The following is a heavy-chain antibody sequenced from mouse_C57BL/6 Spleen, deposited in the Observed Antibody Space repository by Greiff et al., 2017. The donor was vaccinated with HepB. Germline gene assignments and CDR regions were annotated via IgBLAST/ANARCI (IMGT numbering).Heavy chain of an antibody. CDR1: GYSITSGYY. CDR2: ISYDGSN. J-gene: IGHJ2*01. D-gene: IGHD2-4*01. CDR3: ARAEDYDGGFDY. V-gene: IGHV3-6*01. Sequence: EVKLQESGPGLVKPSQSLSLTCSVTGYSITSGYYWNWIRQFPGNKLEWMGYISYDGSNNYNPSLKNRISITRYTSKNQFFLKLNSVTTEDTATYYCARAEDYDGGFDYWGQGTTLTVSS.